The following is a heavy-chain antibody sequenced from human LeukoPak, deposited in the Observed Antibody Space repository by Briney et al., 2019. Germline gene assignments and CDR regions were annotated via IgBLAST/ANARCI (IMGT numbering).Heavy chain of an antibody. D-gene: IGHD5-18*01. CDR2: INPSGGST. V-gene: IGHV1-46*01. CDR3: AREAFARIQLFQVIGWFDP. Sequence: GASVKVSCKASGYTFTSYYMHWVRQAPGQGLEWMGIINPSGGSTSYAQKFQGRVTMTRDMSTSTVYMELSSLRSEDTAVYYCAREAFARIQLFQVIGWFDPWGQGTLVTVSS. J-gene: IGHJ5*02. CDR1: GYTFTSYY.